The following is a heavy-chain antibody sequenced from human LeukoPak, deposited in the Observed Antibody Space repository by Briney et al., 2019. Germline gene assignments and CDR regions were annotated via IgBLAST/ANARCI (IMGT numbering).Heavy chain of an antibody. V-gene: IGHV1-69*13. CDR2: IIPIFGTA. CDR1: GGTFSSYA. D-gene: IGHD2-2*01. J-gene: IGHJ3*02. CDR3: ARDLCSTSCYDAFDI. Sequence: SVKVSCKASGGTFSSYAISWVRQAPGQGLEWMGGIIPIFGTANYAQKFQGRVTITADESTSTAYMELSSLRSEDTAIYYCARDLCSTSCYDAFDIWGQGTMVTVSS.